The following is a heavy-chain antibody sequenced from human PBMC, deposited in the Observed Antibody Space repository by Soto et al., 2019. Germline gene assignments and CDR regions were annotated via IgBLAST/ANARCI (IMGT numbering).Heavy chain of an antibody. CDR1: GGSFSGYY. J-gene: IGHJ1*01. V-gene: IGHV4-34*01. CDR3: ARGRYSSSWETPYFQH. CDR2: INHSGST. Sequence: PSETLSLTCAVYGGSFSGYYWSWIRQPPGKGLEWIGEINHSGSTNYNPSLKSRVTISVDTSKNQFSLKLSSVTAADTAVYYCARGRYSSSWETPYFQHWGQGTLVTVSS. D-gene: IGHD6-13*01.